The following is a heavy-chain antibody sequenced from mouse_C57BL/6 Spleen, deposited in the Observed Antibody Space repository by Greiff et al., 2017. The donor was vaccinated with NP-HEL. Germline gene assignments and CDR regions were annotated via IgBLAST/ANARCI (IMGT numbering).Heavy chain of an antibody. D-gene: IGHD2-3*01. CDR2: IHPNSGST. CDR1: GYTFTSYW. CDR3: AREGAGYFWFAY. V-gene: IGHV1-64*01. Sequence: QVQLQQPGAELVKPGASVKLSCKASGYTFTSYWMHWVKQRPGQGLEWIGMIHPNSGSTNYNEKFKSKATLTVDKSSSTAYMQLSSLTSEDSAVYYCAREGAGYFWFAYWGQGTLVTVSA. J-gene: IGHJ3*01.